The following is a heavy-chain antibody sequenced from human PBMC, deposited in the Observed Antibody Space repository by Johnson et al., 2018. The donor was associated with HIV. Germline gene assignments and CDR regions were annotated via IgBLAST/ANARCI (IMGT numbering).Heavy chain of an antibody. Sequence: VQLVESGGRLIQPGGSLRLSCTASDFTVSSNYMSWVRQTPGKGLEWVSVIHSGDKTYYADSVKGRFTISRDNSENTVYLQMNSLRAEDTAVYFCAIIPPGGAGKGADAFDIWGQGTMVTVSS. CDR2: IHSGDKT. J-gene: IGHJ3*02. V-gene: IGHV3-53*01. D-gene: IGHD1-26*01. CDR3: AIIPPGGAGKGADAFDI. CDR1: DFTVSSNY.